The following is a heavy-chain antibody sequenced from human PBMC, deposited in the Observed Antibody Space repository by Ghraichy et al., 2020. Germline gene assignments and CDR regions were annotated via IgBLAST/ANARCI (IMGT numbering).Heavy chain of an antibody. CDR2: INHSGST. J-gene: IGHJ5*02. CDR1: GGSFSGYY. CDR3: ARGTPNPGDIVVVPAANVPNWFDP. D-gene: IGHD2-2*01. V-gene: IGHV4-34*01. Sequence: SETLSLTCAVYGGSFSGYYWSWIRQPPGKGLEWIGEINHSGSTNYNPSLKSRVTISVDTSKNQFSLKLSSVTAADTAVYYCARGTPNPGDIVVVPAANVPNWFDPWGQGTLVTVSS.